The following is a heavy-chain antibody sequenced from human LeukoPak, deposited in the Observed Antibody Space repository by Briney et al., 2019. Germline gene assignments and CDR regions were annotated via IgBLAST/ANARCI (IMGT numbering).Heavy chain of an antibody. CDR1: GGSISSSSYY. V-gene: IGHV4-39*01. J-gene: IGHJ6*03. CDR2: IYYSGSP. Sequence: PSETLSLTCTVSGGSISSSSYYWGWIRQPPGKGLEWIGSIYYSGSPYYNPSLKSRVTISVDTSKNQFSLKLSSVTAADTAVYYCARQYSSGWSYYYYYMDVWGKGTTVTISS. CDR3: ARQYSSGWSYYYYYMDV. D-gene: IGHD6-19*01.